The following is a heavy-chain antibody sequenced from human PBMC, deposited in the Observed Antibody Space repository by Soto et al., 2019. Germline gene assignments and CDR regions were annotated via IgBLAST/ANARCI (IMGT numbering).Heavy chain of an antibody. Sequence: ASVKVSCKASGYTFTGYYMHWVRQAPGQGLEWMGWINPNSGGTNYAQKFQGWVTMTRDTSISTAYMELSRLRSDDTAVYYCARGYCSSTSCYWGDYWGQGTLVTVSS. J-gene: IGHJ4*02. CDR1: GYTFTGYY. V-gene: IGHV1-2*04. CDR3: ARGYCSSTSCYWGDY. D-gene: IGHD2-2*01. CDR2: INPNSGGT.